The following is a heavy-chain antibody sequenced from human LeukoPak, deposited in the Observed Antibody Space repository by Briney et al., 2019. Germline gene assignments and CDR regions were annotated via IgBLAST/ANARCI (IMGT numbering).Heavy chain of an antibody. CDR3: AKGGSWQRLVWVDY. V-gene: IGHV1-2*02. J-gene: IGHJ4*02. Sequence: ASVKVSCKASGYTLTGYYVYWVRQAPGQGPEWMGWINPNNGDTHYAQKFQGRVTMARDTSITTAYMELSRLTSDDTAVYFCAKGGSWQRLVWVDYWGQGTLVTVSS. CDR2: INPNNGDT. CDR1: GYTLTGYY. D-gene: IGHD3-16*01.